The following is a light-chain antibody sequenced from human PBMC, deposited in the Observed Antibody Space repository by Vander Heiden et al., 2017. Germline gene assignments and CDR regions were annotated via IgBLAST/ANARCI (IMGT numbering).Light chain of an antibody. CDR1: QSVSTY. Sequence: EIVLTQSPATLSLSPGDRATLSCRASQSVSTYIAWCQQKPGQTPRLLIYDASNRATGIPARFSGSGSGTDFTLTISSLEPEDFAVYYCQQRDDWPPSFGQGTRLEIK. CDR2: DAS. CDR3: QQRDDWPPS. J-gene: IGKJ5*01. V-gene: IGKV3-11*01.